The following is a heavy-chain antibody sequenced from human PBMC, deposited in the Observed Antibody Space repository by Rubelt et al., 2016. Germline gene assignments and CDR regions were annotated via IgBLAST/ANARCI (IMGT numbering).Heavy chain of an antibody. D-gene: IGHD2-21*02. J-gene: IGHJ6*02. CDR1: GFTFGGNS. Sequence: VRPGGSLRLSCAASGFTFGGNSMNWLRQAPGKGLEWVSYISSSSSLIYYADSVKGRFTISRDNAKNSLYLQMNSLRAADTAVYYCATYCGSDPCYGWNYYGMDVWGQGTTVTVSS. V-gene: IGHV3-48*04. CDR3: ATYCGSDPCYGWNYYGMDV. CDR2: ISSSSSLI.